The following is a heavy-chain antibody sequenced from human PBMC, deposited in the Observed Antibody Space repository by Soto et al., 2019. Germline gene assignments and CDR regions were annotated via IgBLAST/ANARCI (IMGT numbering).Heavy chain of an antibody. CDR3: AGARSYDFLTGRKVSLFDY. CDR1: GYTFTSYG. J-gene: IGHJ4*02. Sequence: ASVKVSCKASGYTFTSYGISWVRQAPGQGLEWMGWISAYNGNTNYAQKLQGRVTMTTDTSTSTAYMELRSLRSDDTAVYYYAGARSYDFLTGRKVSLFDYGSQGTLVTVS. V-gene: IGHV1-18*01. CDR2: ISAYNGNT. D-gene: IGHD3-9*01.